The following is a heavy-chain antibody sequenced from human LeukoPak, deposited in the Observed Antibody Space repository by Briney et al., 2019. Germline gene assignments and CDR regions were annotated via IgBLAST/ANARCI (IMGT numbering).Heavy chain of an antibody. V-gene: IGHV3-30*18. CDR1: GFTFSDYG. Sequence: GGSLRLSCAASGFTFSDYGMHWVRQAPGKGLEWVAVISYHGSDKSYADSVEGRFTISRDQSKNTLYLQMNSLRAEDTAVYYCAKDHVPSSRYGGLLGYWGQGTLVTVSS. D-gene: IGHD1-1*01. CDR2: ISYHGSDK. J-gene: IGHJ4*02. CDR3: AKDHVPSSRYGGLLGY.